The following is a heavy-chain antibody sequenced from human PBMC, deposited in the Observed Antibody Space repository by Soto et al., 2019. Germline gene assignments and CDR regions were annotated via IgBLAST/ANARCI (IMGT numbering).Heavy chain of an antibody. D-gene: IGHD6-13*01. Sequence: EVQLVESGGGLVQPGGSLKLSCAASGFTFSGSAMHWVRQASEKGLEWVGRIRSKANSYATEYAASVKGRFTISRDDSKNTAYLQMNSLKTEDTAVYYCTSFCSSCFFDYWGQGTLVTVSS. J-gene: IGHJ4*02. CDR1: GFTFSGSA. CDR3: TSFCSSCFFDY. CDR2: IRSKANSYAT. V-gene: IGHV3-73*01.